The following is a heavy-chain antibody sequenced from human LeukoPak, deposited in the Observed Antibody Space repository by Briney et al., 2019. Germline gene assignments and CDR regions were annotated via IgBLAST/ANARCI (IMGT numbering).Heavy chain of an antibody. J-gene: IGHJ4*02. Sequence: PSETLSLTCAVYGGSFSGYYWNWIRQPPGKGLEWLGEINHSGSTNYNPSLKSRVTISVDTSKNQFSLKLTSVTAADTAVYYCARTPGYSRSYRYWGQGILVTVSS. CDR1: GGSFSGYY. CDR2: INHSGST. D-gene: IGHD6-6*01. CDR3: ARTPGYSRSYRY. V-gene: IGHV4-34*01.